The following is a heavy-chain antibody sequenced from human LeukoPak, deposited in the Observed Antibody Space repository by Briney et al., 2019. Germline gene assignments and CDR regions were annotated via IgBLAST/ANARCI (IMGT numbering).Heavy chain of an antibody. D-gene: IGHD2-8*01. V-gene: IGHV3-23*01. J-gene: IGHJ4*02. CDR1: GFTFSSYS. Sequence: GGSLRLSCAASGFTFSSYSMNWVRQAPGKGLEWVSAVSGGGGSTYYADSVKGRFTISRDNSKNTVYLQMNSLRAEDTAVYYCAKGGAQQAVYYYDYWGQGTLVTVSS. CDR2: VSGGGGST. CDR3: AKGGAQQAVYYYDY.